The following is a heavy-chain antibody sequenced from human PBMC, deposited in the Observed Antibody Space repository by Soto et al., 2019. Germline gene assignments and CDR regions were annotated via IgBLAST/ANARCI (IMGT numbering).Heavy chain of an antibody. J-gene: IGHJ4*02. D-gene: IGHD5-18*01. Sequence: GSLRLSCAASGFTFSSYAMNWVRQAPGKGLEWVSSITSSSSHIYYADLVKGRFTISRDNDKNSLYLQMNSLRAEDTAVYYCARGLRYSYDPTVPHFDYWGQGTLVTVSS. V-gene: IGHV3-21*01. CDR2: ITSSSSHI. CDR3: ARGLRYSYDPTVPHFDY. CDR1: GFTFSSYA.